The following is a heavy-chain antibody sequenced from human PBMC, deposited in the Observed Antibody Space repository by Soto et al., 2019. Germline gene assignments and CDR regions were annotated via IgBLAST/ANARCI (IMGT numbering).Heavy chain of an antibody. V-gene: IGHV1-2*02. Sequence: QVPLVQSGAEVKKPGASVKVSCKASGYTFTGYYMHWVRQAPGQGLEWMGWINPNSGGTNYAQKFQGRVTMTRDTSISTAYMELSRLRSDDTAVYYCARGVLLWFGDPAWYFDYWGQGTLVTVSS. CDR2: INPNSGGT. CDR1: GYTFTGYY. D-gene: IGHD3-10*01. J-gene: IGHJ4*02. CDR3: ARGVLLWFGDPAWYFDY.